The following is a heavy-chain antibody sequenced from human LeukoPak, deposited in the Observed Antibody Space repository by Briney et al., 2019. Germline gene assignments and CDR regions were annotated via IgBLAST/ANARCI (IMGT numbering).Heavy chain of an antibody. Sequence: GGSLRLSCAASGFTVSSNYMSWVRQAPGKGLEWVSTIIGSSGSTFHAASVKGRFTVSRDNSNNTLFLHMHSLRVEDTAVYYCAKHPGPYGGNPFNSWGLGTLVTVSS. CDR3: AKHPGPYGGNPFNS. J-gene: IGHJ4*02. D-gene: IGHD4-23*01. V-gene: IGHV3-23*01. CDR1: GFTVSSNY. CDR2: IIGSSGST.